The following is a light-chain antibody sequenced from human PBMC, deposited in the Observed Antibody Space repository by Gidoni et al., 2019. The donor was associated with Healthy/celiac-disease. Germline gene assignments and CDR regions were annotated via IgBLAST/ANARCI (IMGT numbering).Light chain of an antibody. Sequence: DIQMTQSPSSLSASVGDRVTITCRASQSISSYLNWYQQKPGKAPKLLIYAASSLQSGVPSRFSGSGSGTDFTLTISSLQPEDFATYYCQQSYSTALFXXXTKXDIK. J-gene: IGKJ3*01. CDR1: QSISSY. V-gene: IGKV1-39*01. CDR2: AAS. CDR3: QQSYSTAL.